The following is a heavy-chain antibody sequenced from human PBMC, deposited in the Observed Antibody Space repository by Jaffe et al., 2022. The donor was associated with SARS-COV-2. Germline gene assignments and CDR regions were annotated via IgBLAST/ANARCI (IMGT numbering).Heavy chain of an antibody. CDR1: GFSFSAFG. V-gene: IGHV3-30*18. D-gene: IGHD5-18*01. J-gene: IGHJ2*01. Sequence: QVQLVESGGGVVQPGRSLRLSCEASGFSFSAFGMHWVRQAPGKGLEWVSVIGYDGNNGYYAESVKGRFTVSRDNSKNTLYLQMSSLRPDDTAVYYCAKDHGHTYGVNKWYFDLWGRGALVTVSS. CDR3: AKDHGHTYGVNKWYFDL. CDR2: IGYDGNNG.